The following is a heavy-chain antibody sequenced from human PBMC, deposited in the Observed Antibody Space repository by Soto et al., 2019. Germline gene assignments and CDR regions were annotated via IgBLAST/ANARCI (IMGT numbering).Heavy chain of an antibody. CDR2: ISPYNGNT. CDR3: ARGGSGTVMIGCDY. V-gene: IGHV1-18*01. J-gene: IGHJ4*02. CDR1: GYTFTDYG. D-gene: IGHD1-1*01. Sequence: QVQLVQSGADVKKPGASVKVSCKASGYTFTDYGISWVRQAPGQGLEWMGWISPYNGNTNYAQKVQGRVTMTTDTSTRTAYMELRSLRSDDTAVYYCARGGSGTVMIGCDYWGRGTQVTVSS.